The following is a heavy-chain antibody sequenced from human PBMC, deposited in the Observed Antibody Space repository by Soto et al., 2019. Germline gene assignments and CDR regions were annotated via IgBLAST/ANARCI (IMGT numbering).Heavy chain of an antibody. Sequence: QVHLVQSGDELKKPGASVRVSCEAFGYTFKNYGIGWVRQAPGQGLEGVGRIGVFNGNTNYAAKFQGRVSMTTDTSTKTAYMELRSLRSDDTAVYYCAREQTSVATSRDGMDVWGQGTTVTVSS. CDR3: AREQTSVATSRDGMDV. J-gene: IGHJ6*02. CDR1: GYTFKNYG. CDR2: IGVFNGNT. V-gene: IGHV1-18*04. D-gene: IGHD5-12*01.